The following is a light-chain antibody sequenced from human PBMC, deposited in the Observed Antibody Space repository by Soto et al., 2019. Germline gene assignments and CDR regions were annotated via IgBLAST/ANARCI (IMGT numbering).Light chain of an antibody. Sequence: EIVLTQSPGTLSLSPGERATLSCRASQSVSGSYLAWYQQKPGQAPRVLIFSASLRATGIPDRFSGSGSGTDFTLTISSLEPEDFAVYYCQQYTNWPPTLGQGTRLEIK. V-gene: IGKV3-20*01. CDR2: SAS. CDR1: QSVSGSY. CDR3: QQYTNWPPT. J-gene: IGKJ5*01.